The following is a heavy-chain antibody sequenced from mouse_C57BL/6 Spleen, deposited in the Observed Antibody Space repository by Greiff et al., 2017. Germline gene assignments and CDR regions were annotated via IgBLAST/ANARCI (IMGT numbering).Heavy chain of an antibody. CDR1: GFTFSDYG. CDR3: ALGDY. CDR2: ISSGSSTI. Sequence: EVKLVESGGGLVKPGGSLKLSCAASGFTFSDYGMHWVRQAPEKGLEWVAYISSGSSTIYYADTVKGRFTISRDNAKNTLFLQMNSVRAEDTAMYYCALGDYWGQGTSVTVSS. V-gene: IGHV5-17*01. J-gene: IGHJ4*01.